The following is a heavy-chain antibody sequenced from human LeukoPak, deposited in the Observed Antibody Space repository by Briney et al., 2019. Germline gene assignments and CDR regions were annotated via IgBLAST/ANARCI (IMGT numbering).Heavy chain of an antibody. Sequence: GSLRLSCAASGFTFSTYSMSWVRQAPGKGLEWLSYISTSSTIIYYADSVKGRFTISRDNAKNSLYLQMNSLRAEDTAVYYCAREETKAYTDWGQGTLVTVSS. D-gene: IGHD3-16*01. CDR2: ISTSSTII. CDR1: GFTFSTYS. V-gene: IGHV3-48*04. J-gene: IGHJ4*02. CDR3: AREETKAYTD.